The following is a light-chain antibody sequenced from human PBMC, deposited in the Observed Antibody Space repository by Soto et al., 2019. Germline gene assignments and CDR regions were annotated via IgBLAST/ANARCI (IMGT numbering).Light chain of an antibody. Sequence: DIVMTQSPDSLAVSLGERATINCKSSQSVLYSSNNKNYLAWYQQKPGQPPKLLIYWASTRESGVPDRFSGSVSGTDFTLTISSLQAEDVAVYYCQQYYSTPPEYTFGPGTKLEFK. CDR1: QSVLYSSNNKNY. CDR3: QQYYSTPPEYT. V-gene: IGKV4-1*01. CDR2: WAS. J-gene: IGKJ2*01.